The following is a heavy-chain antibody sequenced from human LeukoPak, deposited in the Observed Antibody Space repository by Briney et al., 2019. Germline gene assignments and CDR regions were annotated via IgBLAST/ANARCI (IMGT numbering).Heavy chain of an antibody. V-gene: IGHV3-30*04. CDR2: ISYDGSNK. Sequence: GRSLRLSCAASGFTFSSYAMHWVRQAPGKGLEWVAVISYDGSNKYYADSVKGRFTISRDNSKNTLYLQMNSLRAEDTAVYYCARPPPWELLHFDYWGQGTPVTVSS. J-gene: IGHJ4*02. CDR3: ARPPPWELLHFDY. D-gene: IGHD1-26*01. CDR1: GFTFSSYA.